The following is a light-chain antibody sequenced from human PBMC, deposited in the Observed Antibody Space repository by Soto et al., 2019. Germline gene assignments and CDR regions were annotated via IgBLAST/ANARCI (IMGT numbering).Light chain of an antibody. CDR1: SSNVGSNY. CDR3: AASDDSLSGRVV. J-gene: IGLJ2*01. CDR2: RNN. Sequence: QSVLTQPPSASGTPGQRVTISCSGSSSNVGSNYVYCYQQLPGTDPKVLIFRNNQRPSGVPDRFSGATSCTSASLAISGLRSDDEADYYCAASDDSLSGRVVFGGGTKLTVL. V-gene: IGLV1-47*01.